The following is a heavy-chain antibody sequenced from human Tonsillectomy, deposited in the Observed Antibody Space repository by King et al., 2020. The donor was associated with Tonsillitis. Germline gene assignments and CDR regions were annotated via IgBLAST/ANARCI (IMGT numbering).Heavy chain of an antibody. D-gene: IGHD3-10*01. V-gene: IGHV3-30*18. J-gene: IGHJ6*02. CDR3: AKDLGRGYYYYGMDV. CDR1: GFTFSSYG. Sequence: QLVQSGGGVVQPGRSLRLSCAASGFTFSSYGMHWVRQAPGKGLEWVAVISYDGSNKYYADSVKGRFTISRDNSKNTLYLQMNSLRAEDTAVDYCAKDLGRGYYYYGMDVWGQGTTVTVSS. CDR2: ISYDGSNK.